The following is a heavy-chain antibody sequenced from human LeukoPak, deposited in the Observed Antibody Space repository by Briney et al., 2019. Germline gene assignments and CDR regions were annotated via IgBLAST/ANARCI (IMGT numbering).Heavy chain of an antibody. CDR2: IHHSGST. Sequence: SETLSLTCAVYGGSFSGYYWSWIRQPPGKGLEWIGEIHHSGSTNYNPSLKSRVTISVDTSKNQFSLKLSSVTAADTAVSYCARGDGYNSRRFDPWGQGTLVTVSS. CDR3: ARGDGYNSRRFDP. CDR1: GGSFSGYY. V-gene: IGHV4-34*01. D-gene: IGHD5-24*01. J-gene: IGHJ5*02.